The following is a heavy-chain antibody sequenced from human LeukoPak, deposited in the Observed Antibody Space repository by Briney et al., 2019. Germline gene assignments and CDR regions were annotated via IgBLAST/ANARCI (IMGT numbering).Heavy chain of an antibody. Sequence: SETLSLTCTVSGGSINTFYWSWIRQPPGKGLEWVGYIYSRGSTNYNPSLKSRVTISVDTSKNQFSLKLTSVTAADAAVYYCARGRYYDSSGYYLDYWGQGTLVTVSS. CDR2: IYSRGST. V-gene: IGHV4-59*01. CDR3: ARGRYYDSSGYYLDY. CDR1: GGSINTFY. J-gene: IGHJ4*02. D-gene: IGHD3-22*01.